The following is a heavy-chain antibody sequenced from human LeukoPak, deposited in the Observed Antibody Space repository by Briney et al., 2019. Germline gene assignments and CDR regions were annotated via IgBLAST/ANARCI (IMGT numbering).Heavy chain of an antibody. CDR3: TRAARVDSSSLGYFQH. CDR2: IYHSGST. J-gene: IGHJ1*01. V-gene: IGHV4-30-2*01. Sequence: SETLSLTCTVSGGSIRNFYWSWIRQPPGKGLEWIGYIYHSGSTYYNPSLKSRVTISVDRSKNQFSLKLSSVTAADTAVYYCTRAARVDSSSLGYFQHWGQGTLVTVSS. CDR1: GGSIRNFY. D-gene: IGHD6-13*01.